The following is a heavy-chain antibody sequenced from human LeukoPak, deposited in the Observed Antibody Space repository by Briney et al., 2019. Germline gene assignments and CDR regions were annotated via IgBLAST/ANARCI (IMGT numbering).Heavy chain of an antibody. CDR1: GFSFSTYW. CDR3: ARDGWRAINY. D-gene: IGHD5-24*01. CDR2: IKEDGSEK. V-gene: IGHV3-7*01. Sequence: GGSLRLSCEASGFSFSTYWMSWVRQAPGKGLEWVANIKEDGSEKNYVDSVRGRFTISRDNAKNSLYLQMNSLRVEDTAVYYCARDGWRAINYWGQGTLVTVS. J-gene: IGHJ4*02.